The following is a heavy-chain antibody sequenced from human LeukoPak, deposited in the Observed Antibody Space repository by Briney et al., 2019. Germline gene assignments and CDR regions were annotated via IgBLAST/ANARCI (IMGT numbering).Heavy chain of an antibody. CDR3: ARSLRCCYEDDAFDI. CDR1: GGSISSYY. J-gene: IGHJ3*02. Sequence: SETLSLTCTASGGSISSYYWSWIRQPPGKGLEWIGYIYYSGSTNYNPSLKSRVTISVDTSKNQFSLKLSSVTAADTAVYYCARSLRCCYEDDAFDIWGQGTMVTVSS. V-gene: IGHV4-59*08. D-gene: IGHD2-15*01. CDR2: IYYSGST.